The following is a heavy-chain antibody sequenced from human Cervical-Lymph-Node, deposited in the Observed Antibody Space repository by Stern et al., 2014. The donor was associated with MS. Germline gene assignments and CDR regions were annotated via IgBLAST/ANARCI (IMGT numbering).Heavy chain of an antibody. Sequence: QLQLQESGPGLVKPSQTLSLTCTVSGGSISSGSYYWSWIRQPAGKGLEWIGRIYTSGSTNYNPSLKSGFTISVDTSKNKFSLKLSCVTAADTAVYYCARDCRLRYFDNYGMDVWGQGTTVTVSS. D-gene: IGHD3-9*01. CDR1: GGSISSGSYY. J-gene: IGHJ6*02. CDR3: ARDCRLRYFDNYGMDV. CDR2: IYTSGST. V-gene: IGHV4-61*02.